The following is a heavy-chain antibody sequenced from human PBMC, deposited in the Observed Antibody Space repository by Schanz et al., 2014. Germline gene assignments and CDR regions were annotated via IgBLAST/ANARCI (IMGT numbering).Heavy chain of an antibody. CDR1: GYSFSTYA. V-gene: IGHV7-4-1*02. D-gene: IGHD2-2*01. CDR2: INTKTGNP. Sequence: QVHLVQSESELKNPGASVKVSCKTSGYSFSTYAMNWVRQAPGQGLEWMGWINTKTGNPTYAQGFTGRFVFSLDTSVSTTHLQITNLKADDTAVYYCARGYCAGTSCPIFDYWGQGTVVTVSS. J-gene: IGHJ4*03. CDR3: ARGYCAGTSCPIFDY.